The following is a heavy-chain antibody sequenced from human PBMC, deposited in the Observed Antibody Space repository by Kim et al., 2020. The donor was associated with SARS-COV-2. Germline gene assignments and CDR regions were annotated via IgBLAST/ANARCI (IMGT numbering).Heavy chain of an antibody. CDR3: ARTWAAEIDY. V-gene: IGHV4-39*01. CDR2: IYYSGST. D-gene: IGHD7-27*01. Sequence: SETLSLTCTVSGGSISSSSYYWGWIRQPPGKGLEWIGSIYYSGSTYYNPSLKSRVTISVDTSKNQFSLKLSSVTAADTAVYYCARTWAAEIDYWGQGTLVTVSS. J-gene: IGHJ4*02. CDR1: GGSISSSSYY.